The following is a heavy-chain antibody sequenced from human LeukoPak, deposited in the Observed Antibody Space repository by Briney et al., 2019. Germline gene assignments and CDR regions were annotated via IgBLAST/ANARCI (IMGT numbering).Heavy chain of an antibody. CDR3: ARHVSHTWIPLVRGYRLALHFDY. CDR1: GGSISSSNW. Sequence: SETLSLTCAVSGGSISSSNWWSWIRQPPGKGLEWIGEIYHSGSTNYNPSLKSRVTISIDTSKDQFSLKLSSVTAADTAVYYCARHVSHTWIPLVRGYRLALHFDYWSQGTLVTVSS. V-gene: IGHV4-4*02. D-gene: IGHD3-10*01. J-gene: IGHJ4*02. CDR2: IYHSGST.